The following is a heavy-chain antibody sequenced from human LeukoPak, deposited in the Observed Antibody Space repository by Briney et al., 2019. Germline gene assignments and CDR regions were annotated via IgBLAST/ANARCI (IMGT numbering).Heavy chain of an antibody. Sequence: ASVKVSCKASGGTFSSYAISWVRQAPGQGLEWMGGIIPIFGTANYAQKFQGRVTITADKSTSTAYMELSSLRSEDTAVYYCAREAIPYSQSMQLWLDTWGQGTLVTVSS. CDR3: AREAIPYSQSMQLWLDT. CDR1: GGTFSSYA. CDR2: IIPIFGTA. V-gene: IGHV1-69*06. D-gene: IGHD2-21*01. J-gene: IGHJ5*02.